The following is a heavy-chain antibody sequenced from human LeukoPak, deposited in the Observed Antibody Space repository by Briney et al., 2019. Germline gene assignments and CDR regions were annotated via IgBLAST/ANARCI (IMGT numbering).Heavy chain of an antibody. CDR3: AKDYSYGSGSYLDY. J-gene: IGHJ4*02. CDR1: GFTFSSYT. V-gene: IGHV3-48*04. Sequence: GGSLRLSCAASGFTFSSYTMNWVRQAPGKGLEWVSYISSSGSTIYYADSVKGRFTISRDNAKNSLYLQMNSLRAEDTALYYCAKDYSYGSGSYLDYWGQGTLVTVSS. D-gene: IGHD3-10*01. CDR2: ISSSGSTI.